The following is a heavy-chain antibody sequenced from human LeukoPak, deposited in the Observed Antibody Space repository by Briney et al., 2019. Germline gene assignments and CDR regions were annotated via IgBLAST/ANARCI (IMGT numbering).Heavy chain of an antibody. CDR1: GGSISSYY. D-gene: IGHD3-10*01. V-gene: IGHV4-59*01. CDR3: ASGFTMVRGASFDY. J-gene: IGHJ4*02. Sequence: SETLSLTCTVSGGSISSYYWSWIRQPPGKGVEWVGYIYYSGSTNYNPSLKRRVTISVDTSKNQFSLKLSSVTAADTAVYYCASGFTMVRGASFDYWGQGTLVTVSS. CDR2: IYYSGST.